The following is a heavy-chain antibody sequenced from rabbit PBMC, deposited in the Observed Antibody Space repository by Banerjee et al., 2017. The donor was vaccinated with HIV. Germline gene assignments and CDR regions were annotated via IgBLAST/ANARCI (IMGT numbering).Heavy chain of an antibody. V-gene: IGHV1S40*01. CDR3: ARDMGTGWRYFNL. CDR2: IDPVFGST. J-gene: IGHJ4*01. CDR1: GFSFSSSYN. Sequence: QSLEESGGDLVKPGASLTLTCTASGFSFSSSYNMCWVRQAPGKGLEWIGYIDPVFGSTYYASWVNGRFTISSHNAQNTLYLQLNSLTAADTATYFCARDMGTGWRYFNLWGQGTLVTVS. D-gene: IGHD4-1*01.